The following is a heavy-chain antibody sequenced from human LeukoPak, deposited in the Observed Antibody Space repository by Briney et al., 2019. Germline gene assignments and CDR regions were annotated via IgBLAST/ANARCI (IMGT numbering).Heavy chain of an antibody. CDR1: GFTFSSFV. CDR3: AKVSCTGGTCSSFDY. CDR2: ISGSGGYK. J-gene: IGHJ4*02. V-gene: IGHV3-23*01. D-gene: IGHD2-8*02. Sequence: GGSLRLSCAASGFTFSSFVMSWVRQAPGKGLEWVASISGSGGYKYYTDSVKGRFTISRDNCKNPLYVQMNSLRAEDTAVYYCAKVSCTGGTCSSFDYWGQGTLATVSS.